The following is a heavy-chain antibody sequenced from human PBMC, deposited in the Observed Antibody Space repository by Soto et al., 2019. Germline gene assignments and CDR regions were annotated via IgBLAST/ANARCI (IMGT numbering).Heavy chain of an antibody. J-gene: IGHJ6*02. CDR1: GASISRYY. Sequence: PSETLSLTCTVSGASISRYYWSWIRQSPGKGLEWIGYLYNTGSTIYNPSLKSRVTISVDTSKNQFSLKMNSVTAADTAVYYCARDLWVYYGVDSYQLDALCQGTTVTIYS. CDR3: ARDLWVYYGVDSYQLDA. CDR2: LYNTGST. V-gene: IGHV4-59*01. D-gene: IGHD2-21*02.